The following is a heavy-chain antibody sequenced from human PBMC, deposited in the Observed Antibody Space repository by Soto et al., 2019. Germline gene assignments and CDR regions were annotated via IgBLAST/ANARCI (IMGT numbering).Heavy chain of an antibody. CDR3: ARGVLH. V-gene: IGHV4-31*03. Sequence: QVQLQESGPGLVKPSQTLSLTCTVSGGSISSGGYYWSWIRQHPGTGLEWIGCISYSGSTYSNPSFKSRVTISLDTAKLQFSLLLNSVTAPDTAVYYCARGVLHWGQGTLVTVSS. CDR2: ISYSGST. CDR1: GGSISSGGYY. J-gene: IGHJ4*01.